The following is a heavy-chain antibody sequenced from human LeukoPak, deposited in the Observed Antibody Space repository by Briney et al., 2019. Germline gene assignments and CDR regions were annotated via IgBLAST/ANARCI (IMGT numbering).Heavy chain of an antibody. V-gene: IGHV4-39*07. D-gene: IGHD3-22*01. CDR2: IYYRGIT. Sequence: PSETLSLTCTVSGGSISSSTDYWGWIRQPPGKGLEWIGTIYYRGITYYNASSKSRVTKSVDTSKNQFSPKLSSVTAADTAVYYCARERTLFPGDSSGYFDYWGQGILVTVSS. CDR1: GGSISSSTDY. J-gene: IGHJ4*02. CDR3: ARERTLFPGDSSGYFDY.